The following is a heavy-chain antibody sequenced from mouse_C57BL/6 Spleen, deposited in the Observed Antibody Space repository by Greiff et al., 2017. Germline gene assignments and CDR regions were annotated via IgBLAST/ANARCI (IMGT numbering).Heavy chain of an antibody. CDR2: FYLGSGSI. V-gene: IGHV1-62-2*01. CDR1: GYTFTEYT. J-gene: IGHJ2*01. Sequence: QVQLQQSGAELVKPGASVKLSCKASGYTFTEYTIHWVKQRSGKGLEWIGWFYLGSGSIKYNEKFKDKATFTADKSSSTVYMELSRLTSEDSAVYFCARHEGTGYFDYWGQGTTLTVSS. CDR3: ARHEGTGYFDY.